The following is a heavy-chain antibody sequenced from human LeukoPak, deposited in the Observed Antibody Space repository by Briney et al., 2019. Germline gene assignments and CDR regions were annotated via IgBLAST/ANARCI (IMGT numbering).Heavy chain of an antibody. CDR1: GGSIASNSYY. CDR2: IFYSGGL. V-gene: IGHV4-39*02. D-gene: IGHD3-10*02. CDR3: ASMLRAETFIDH. J-gene: IGHJ4*02. Sequence: SETLSLTCTVSGGSIASNSYYWGWVRQPPGKGLEWIGSIFYSGGLNYTPSLKSRVTISADASKNTFSLKLTSVTAADTSVYFCASMLRAETFIDHWGQGTLVTVSS.